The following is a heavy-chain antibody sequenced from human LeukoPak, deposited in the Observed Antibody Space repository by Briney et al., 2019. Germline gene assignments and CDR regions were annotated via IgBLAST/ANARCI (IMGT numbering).Heavy chain of an antibody. D-gene: IGHD4-11*01. CDR2: IIPILGIA. CDR3: ASNTVTRANDWCDP. V-gene: IGHV1-69*04. Sequence: ASVKVSCKASGGTFSSYAISWVRQAPGQGVEWMGRIIPILGIANYAQKFQGRVTITADKSTSTAYMELSSLRSEDTAVYYCASNTVTRANDWCDPWGQGTLVTVSS. CDR1: GGTFSSYA. J-gene: IGHJ5*02.